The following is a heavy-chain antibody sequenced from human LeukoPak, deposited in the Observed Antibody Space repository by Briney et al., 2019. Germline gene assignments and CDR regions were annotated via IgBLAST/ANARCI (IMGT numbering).Heavy chain of an antibody. CDR2: MRFDGSNK. CDR3: TTIRGFCGGRSCLGY. D-gene: IGHD2-15*01. J-gene: IGHJ4*02. Sequence: GGSLRLSCATSGFSFTNYGMHWVRQAPGKGLEWVTFMRFDGSNKYYADSVKGRFTISRDNSKNTLYLQMNSLKSEDSAVYDCTTIRGFCGGRSCLGYWGQGTLVTVSS. V-gene: IGHV3-30*02. CDR1: GFSFTNYG.